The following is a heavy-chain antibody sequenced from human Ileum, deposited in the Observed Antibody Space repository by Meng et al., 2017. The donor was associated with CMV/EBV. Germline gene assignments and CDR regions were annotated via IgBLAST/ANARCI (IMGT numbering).Heavy chain of an antibody. CDR2: ISATGGHT. CDR1: EYTFNTYG. D-gene: IGHD3-3*01. CDR3: ARALGFGVVLPNYDAFDI. J-gene: IGHJ3*02. Sequence: VGSLRLSFAASEYTFNTYGMSWVRQAPGKGLEWVSAISATGGHTYYADSVKGRFTLSRDNSKNILYLQMNNLRAEDTAIYYCARALGFGVVLPNYDAFDIWGQGTMVTVSS. V-gene: IGHV3-23*01.